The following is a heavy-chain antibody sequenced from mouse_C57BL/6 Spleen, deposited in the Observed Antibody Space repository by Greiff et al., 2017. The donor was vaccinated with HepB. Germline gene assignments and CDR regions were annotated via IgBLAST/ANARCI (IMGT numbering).Heavy chain of an antibody. CDR2: IWTGGGT. J-gene: IGHJ1*03. V-gene: IGHV2-9-1*01. D-gene: IGHD1-1*01. Sequence: VQLQESGPGLVAPSQSLSITCTVSGFSLTSYAISWVRQPPGKGLEWLGVIWTGGGTNYNSALKSRLSISKDNSKSQVCLKMNSLQTDDTAMYYCSRTLDGSSYGWYFDVWGTGTTVTVSS. CDR3: SRTLDGSSYGWYFDV. CDR1: GFSLTSYA.